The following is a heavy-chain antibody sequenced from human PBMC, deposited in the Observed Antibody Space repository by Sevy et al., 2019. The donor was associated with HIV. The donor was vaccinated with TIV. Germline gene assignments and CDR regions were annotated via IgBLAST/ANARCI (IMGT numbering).Heavy chain of an antibody. CDR3: ARVAQGSAGFDY. D-gene: IGHD1-26*01. J-gene: IGHJ4*02. V-gene: IGHV4-34*01. CDR2: INHSGST. Sequence: SETLSLTCAVYGGSFSGYYWSWIRQPPGKGLEWIGEINHSGSTNYNPSLKSRVTISVDTSKNQFSLKLSSVTAADTAAYYCARVAQGSAGFDYWGQGTLVTVSS. CDR1: GGSFSGYY.